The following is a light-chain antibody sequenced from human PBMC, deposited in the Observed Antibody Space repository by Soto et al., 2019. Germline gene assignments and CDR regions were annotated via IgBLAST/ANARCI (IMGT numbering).Light chain of an antibody. Sequence: QSVLTQPPSVSGAPGQRVTISCTGSSSNIGAGYDVNWYQQLPGTAPKLLIYRNSNRPSGVPDRFSGSKSGTSASLAITGLQAEDEADYYCQSYDSSLSGGVFGGGTKLTVL. CDR3: QSYDSSLSGGV. V-gene: IGLV1-40*01. J-gene: IGLJ3*02. CDR2: RNS. CDR1: SSNIGAGYD.